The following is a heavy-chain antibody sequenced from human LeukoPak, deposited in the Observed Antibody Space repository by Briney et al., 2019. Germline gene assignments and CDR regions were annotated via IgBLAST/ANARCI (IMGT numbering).Heavy chain of an antibody. D-gene: IGHD1-1*01. Sequence: GGSLRLSCAASGFTFSSYSMNWVRQAPGKGLEWVSSISSSSSYIYYADSVKGRFTISRDNAKNSLYLQMNSLRAEDTAVYYCARALAGLPWNYYYGMDVWGNGTTVTVSS. J-gene: IGHJ6*04. CDR1: GFTFSSYS. V-gene: IGHV3-21*01. CDR3: ARALAGLPWNYYYGMDV. CDR2: ISSSSSYI.